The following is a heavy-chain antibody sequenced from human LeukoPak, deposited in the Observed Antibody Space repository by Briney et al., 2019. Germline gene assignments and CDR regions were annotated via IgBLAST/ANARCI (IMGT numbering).Heavy chain of an antibody. CDR2: INSDGSST. D-gene: IGHD3-10*01. CDR1: GFTFSSYW. V-gene: IGHV3-74*01. Sequence: PGGSLRLSCAASGFTFSSYWMHWVRQAPGKGLVWVSRINSDGSSTSYADSVKGRFTISRDNAKNTLYLQMNSLRAEDTAVYYCARDWNLGMVRGVSDAFDIWGQGTMVTVSS. J-gene: IGHJ3*02. CDR3: ARDWNLGMVRGVSDAFDI.